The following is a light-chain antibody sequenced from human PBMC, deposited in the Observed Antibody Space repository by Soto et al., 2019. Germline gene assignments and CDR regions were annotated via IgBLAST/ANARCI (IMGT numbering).Light chain of an antibody. V-gene: IGKV1-39*01. J-gene: IGKJ2*01. CDR3: QQSSSTPPT. CDR1: QSISSY. Sequence: DIQMTQSPSSLSASVGDRVTITCRASQSISSYLNWYQQKPGKAPKLLIYAASSLQSGVPSRFCGSGSGTDFTHTISSLQPEDFATYYCQQSSSTPPTFGQGTKLEIK. CDR2: AAS.